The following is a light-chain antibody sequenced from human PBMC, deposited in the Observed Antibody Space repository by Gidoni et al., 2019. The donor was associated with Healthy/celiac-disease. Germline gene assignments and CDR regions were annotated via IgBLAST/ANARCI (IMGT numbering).Light chain of an antibody. V-gene: IGKV1-39*01. Sequence: DIQMTQSPSSLSASVGDRVIITCRASQRIGSFLNWYQQQPGKAPNLLIYAASSLQSGVPSRFSGSGSGTDFTITSSSLQPEDFATYYCQQSYSTPPERTFXQXTKVEIK. J-gene: IGKJ1*01. CDR2: AAS. CDR1: QRIGSF. CDR3: QQSYSTPPERT.